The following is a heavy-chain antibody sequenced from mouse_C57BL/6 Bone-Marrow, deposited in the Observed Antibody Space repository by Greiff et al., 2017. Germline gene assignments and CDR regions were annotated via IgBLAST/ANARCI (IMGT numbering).Heavy chain of an antibody. CDR1: GYTFTSYW. J-gene: IGHJ2*01. CDR3: ARSGIGYFDY. D-gene: IGHD3-1*01. Sequence: VQLQQPGAELVMPGASVKLSCKASGYTFTSYWMPWVKQRPGQGLEWIGEIDPSDSYTNYNQKFKGKSTLTVDKSSSTAYMQLSSLTSEDSAVYYCARSGIGYFDYWGQGTTLTVSS. CDR2: IDPSDSYT. V-gene: IGHV1-69*01.